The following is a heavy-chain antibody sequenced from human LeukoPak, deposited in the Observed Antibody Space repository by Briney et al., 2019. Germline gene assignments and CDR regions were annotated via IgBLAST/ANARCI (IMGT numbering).Heavy chain of an antibody. V-gene: IGHV1-2*02. D-gene: IGHD3-22*01. CDR1: GYTFTAYY. CDR2: INPNSGGT. Sequence: GASVEVSCKVSGYTFTAYYIHWVRQAPGQGLEWMGWINPNSGGTKYAQKFQVRVTLTRDTSINTAYMELSGLRSDDTALYYCARVGHYDNSNYADDVFDFWGQGTMVTVSS. J-gene: IGHJ3*01. CDR3: ARVGHYDNSNYADDVFDF.